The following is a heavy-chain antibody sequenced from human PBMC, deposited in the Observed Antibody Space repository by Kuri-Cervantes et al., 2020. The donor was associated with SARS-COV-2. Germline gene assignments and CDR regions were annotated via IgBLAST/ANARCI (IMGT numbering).Heavy chain of an antibody. Sequence: SLKISCAASGFNFRRTDMHWVRQAPGKGLEWVAVISHDGKNKKCIASGKGRFTISRDNSQNTLYLHMKSLRSEDTAMYYCAKDRVGVQDFWGQGTLVTVSS. J-gene: IGHJ4*02. CDR1: GFNFRRTD. D-gene: IGHD2-21*01. CDR2: ISHDGKNK. V-gene: IGHV3-30*18. CDR3: AKDRVGVQDF.